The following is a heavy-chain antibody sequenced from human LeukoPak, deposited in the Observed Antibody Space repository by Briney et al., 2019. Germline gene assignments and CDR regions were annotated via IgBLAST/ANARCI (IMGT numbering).Heavy chain of an antibody. V-gene: IGHV3-21*01. CDR1: GFTFSSYS. CDR2: ISSSSSYI. Sequence: PGGSLRLSCAASGFTFSSYSMDWVRQAPGKGLEWVSSISSSSSYIYYADSVKGRFTISRDNAKNSLYLQMNSLRAEDTAVYYCAAAYPAKWLAFNWFDPWGQGTLVTVSS. J-gene: IGHJ5*02. CDR3: AAAYPAKWLAFNWFDP. D-gene: IGHD6-19*01.